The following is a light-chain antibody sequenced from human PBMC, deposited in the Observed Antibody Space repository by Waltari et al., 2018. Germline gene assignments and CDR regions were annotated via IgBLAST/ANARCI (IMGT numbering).Light chain of an antibody. CDR1: SSDVGRCDL. J-gene: IGLJ3*02. CDR2: EDS. CDR3: CSYADSRTWV. Sequence: QSALTQPASVSGSPGQSITISCTGTSSDVGRCDLVSWYQQHPDKAPKLLVFEDSKWPSGVSNRFSGSKSGNTASLTISGLQAEDEADYYCCSYADSRTWVFGGGTKLTVL. V-gene: IGLV2-23*01.